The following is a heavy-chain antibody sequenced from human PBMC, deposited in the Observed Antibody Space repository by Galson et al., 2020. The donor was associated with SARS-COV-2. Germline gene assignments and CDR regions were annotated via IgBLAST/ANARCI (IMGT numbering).Heavy chain of an antibody. Sequence: SGPTLVKPTQTLTLTCTFAGFSLTTSGVGVVWIRHRPGQAPDWLALIYWNDEKRYWSSLKSRLTITKDTSKNQVVLTMTNIDPVDIATYYCGDREVAGPTQVAFDARSPGSMVTVSS. V-gene: IGHV2-5*01. CDR1: GFSLTTSGVG. CDR2: IYWNDEK. D-gene: IGHD6-19*01. CDR3: GDREVAGPTQVAFDA. J-gene: IGHJ3*01.